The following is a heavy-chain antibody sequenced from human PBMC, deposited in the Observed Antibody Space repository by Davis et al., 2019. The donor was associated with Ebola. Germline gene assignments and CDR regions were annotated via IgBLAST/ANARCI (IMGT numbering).Heavy chain of an antibody. Sequence: LRLSCAVYGGSFSDYFWSWIRQSPGKGLEWIAYMFYSGTTNYNPSLQSRVIISVDTSKNQFSLKLSSVTAADTAVYYCARVYSSGWYGWFDPWGPGTLVTVSA. CDR3: ARVYSSGWYGWFDP. J-gene: IGHJ5*02. CDR1: GGSFSDYF. CDR2: MFYSGTT. V-gene: IGHV4-30-4*01. D-gene: IGHD6-19*01.